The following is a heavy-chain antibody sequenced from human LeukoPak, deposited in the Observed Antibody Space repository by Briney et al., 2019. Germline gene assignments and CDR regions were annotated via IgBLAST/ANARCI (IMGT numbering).Heavy chain of an antibody. Sequence: GGSLRLSCAASGFTFSSYAMHWVRQAPGKGLEWVAVISYDGSTEYYADSVKGRFTISRDNSKNTLYLQMNGLRTEDTAVYYCARAGEDYDSSGYYGYWGQGTLVTVSS. V-gene: IGHV3-30-3*01. CDR1: GFTFSSYA. CDR2: ISYDGSTE. D-gene: IGHD3-22*01. J-gene: IGHJ4*02. CDR3: ARAGEDYDSSGYYGY.